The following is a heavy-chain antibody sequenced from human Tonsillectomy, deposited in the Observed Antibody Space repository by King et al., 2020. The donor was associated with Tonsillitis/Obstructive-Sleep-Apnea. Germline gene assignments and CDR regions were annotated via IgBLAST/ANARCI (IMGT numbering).Heavy chain of an antibody. D-gene: IGHD2-15*01. CDR1: GGTFSSYA. V-gene: IGHV1-69*10. J-gene: IGHJ4*02. CDR2: IIPILGIA. Sequence: QLVQSGAEVKKPGSSVKVSCKASGGTFSSYAISWVRQAPGQGLEWMGGIIPILGIANYAQKFQGRVTITADKSTSTAYMELSSLRSEDTAVYYCARARINCSGGSCYSDYWGQGTLVTVSS. CDR3: ARARINCSGGSCYSDY.